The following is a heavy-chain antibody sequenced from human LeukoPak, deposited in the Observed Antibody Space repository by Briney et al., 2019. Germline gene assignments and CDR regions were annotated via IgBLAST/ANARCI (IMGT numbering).Heavy chain of an antibody. CDR2: VYSGAY. Sequence: SETLSLTCTVSGASITNYFWGWIRQPPGKGPQWIGYVYSGAYYYNPSPVSRLTVSLHRAKNQFPLGLGAVPAADTAVYYCARLRPRTNFDFSSGYYAFDYWGQGTLVTVSS. V-gene: IGHV4-4*09. J-gene: IGHJ4*02. CDR3: ARLRPRTNFDFSSGYYAFDY. CDR1: GASITNYF. D-gene: IGHD3-3*01.